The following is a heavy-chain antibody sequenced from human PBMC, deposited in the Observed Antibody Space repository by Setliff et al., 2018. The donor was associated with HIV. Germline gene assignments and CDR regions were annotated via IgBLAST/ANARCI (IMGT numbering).Heavy chain of an antibody. CDR3: ARGVPLLPPNF. J-gene: IGHJ4*02. D-gene: IGHD2-15*01. CDR2: FYYGGST. CDR1: GDSIGTYY. Sequence: SETLSLTCSVSGDSIGTYYWNWIRQTPGKRLEWIGFFYYGGSTDYNPALKNRVAISVDTSRNRVSLRMTSTTAADTAIYYCARGVPLLPPNFWGQGTLVTVSS. V-gene: IGHV4-59*12.